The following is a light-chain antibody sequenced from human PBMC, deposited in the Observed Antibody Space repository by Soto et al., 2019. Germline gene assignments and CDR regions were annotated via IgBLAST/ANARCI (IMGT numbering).Light chain of an antibody. Sequence: EIVLTQSPGTLSLSPGERATLSCRASQSVSSKLAWYQQKPGQAPRLLIYGASSRATGIPDRFSGSGSGTDFTLIINRLEPEDVAIYYCQQYGGSPRITFGQGTRLEI. CDR1: QSVSSK. CDR3: QQYGGSPRIT. V-gene: IGKV3-20*01. CDR2: GAS. J-gene: IGKJ5*01.